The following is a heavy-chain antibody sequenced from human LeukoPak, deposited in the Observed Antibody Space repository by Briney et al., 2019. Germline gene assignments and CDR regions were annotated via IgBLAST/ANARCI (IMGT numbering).Heavy chain of an antibody. D-gene: IGHD2-21*02. J-gene: IGHJ4*02. CDR3: ARDRRWEYCGGDCPFFDY. Sequence: PGGSLRLSCAASGFTFSSYSMNWVRQAPGKGLEWVSSISSSSSYIYYADSVKGRFTISRDNAKNSLYLQMNSLRAEDTAVYYCARDRRWEYCGGDCPFFDYWGQGTLVTVSS. V-gene: IGHV3-21*01. CDR2: ISSSSSYI. CDR1: GFTFSSYS.